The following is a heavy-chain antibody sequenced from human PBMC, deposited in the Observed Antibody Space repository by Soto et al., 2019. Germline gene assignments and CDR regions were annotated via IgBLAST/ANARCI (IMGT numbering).Heavy chain of an antibody. CDR1: GYTFTSYG. CDR3: ARSLSYYYDSSGQPPLDY. Sequence: ASVKVSCKASGYTFTSYGISWVRQAPGQGLEWMGWISAYNGNTNYAQKLQGRVTMTTDTSTSTDYMELRSLRSDDTAVYYCARSLSYYYDSSGQPPLDYWGQGTLVTVCS. V-gene: IGHV1-18*01. J-gene: IGHJ4*02. CDR2: ISAYNGNT. D-gene: IGHD3-22*01.